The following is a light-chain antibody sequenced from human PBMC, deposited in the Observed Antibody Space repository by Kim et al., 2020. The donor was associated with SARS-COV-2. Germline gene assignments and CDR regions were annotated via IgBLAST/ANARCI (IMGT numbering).Light chain of an antibody. CDR1: QDIGTY. V-gene: IGKV1-33*01. CDR2: DAS. CDR3: QQYEKFLLS. J-gene: IGKJ4*01. Sequence: SVSVGDRVNITCRASQDIGTYVNWYQQKPGKAPELLIYDASILKTGVPSRFSGGGSGTDFTFSISNLQPEDVATYYCQQYEKFLLSFGGGTKLEI.